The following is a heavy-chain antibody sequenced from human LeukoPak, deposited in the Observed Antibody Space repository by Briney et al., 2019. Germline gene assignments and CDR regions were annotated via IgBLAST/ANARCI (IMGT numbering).Heavy chain of an antibody. D-gene: IGHD3-3*01. J-gene: IGHJ5*02. CDR2: IRSKAYGGTT. Sequence: PGGSLRLSCTASGFTFGDYAMSWVRQAPGKGLEGVGFIRSKAYGGTTEYAASVKGRFTISRDDSKSIAYLQMNSLKTEDTAVYYCTRDASNYDFWSGYLNWFDPWGQGTLVTVSS. CDR1: GFTFGDYA. CDR3: TRDASNYDFWSGYLNWFDP. V-gene: IGHV3-49*04.